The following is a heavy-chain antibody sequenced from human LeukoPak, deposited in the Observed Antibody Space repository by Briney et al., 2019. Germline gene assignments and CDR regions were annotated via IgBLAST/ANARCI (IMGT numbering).Heavy chain of an antibody. CDR1: GYTFTGYY. CDR2: INPNSGGT. Sequence: ASVKVSCKASGYTFTGYYMHWVRQAPGQGLEWMGWINPNSGGTNYAQKFQGRVTMTRDTSISTAYMELSRLRSDDTAVYYCARAVYYDSSGSHLGDYWGQGTLVTVSS. CDR3: ARAVYYDSSGSHLGDY. J-gene: IGHJ4*02. V-gene: IGHV1-2*02. D-gene: IGHD3-22*01.